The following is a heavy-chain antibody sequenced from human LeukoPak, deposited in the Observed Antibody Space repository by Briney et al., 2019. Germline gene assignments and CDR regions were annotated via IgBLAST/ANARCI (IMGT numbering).Heavy chain of an antibody. CDR3: AAMGPVTFGGVIAIDY. CDR2: INHSGST. CDR1: GGSFSGYY. J-gene: IGHJ4*02. V-gene: IGHV4-34*01. D-gene: IGHD3-16*02. Sequence: SETLSLTCAVYGGSFSGYYWSWIRQPPGKGLEWIGEINHSGSTNYNPSLKSRVTISVDTSKNQFSLKLSSVTAADTAVYYCAAMGPVTFGGVIAIDYWGQGTLVTVSS.